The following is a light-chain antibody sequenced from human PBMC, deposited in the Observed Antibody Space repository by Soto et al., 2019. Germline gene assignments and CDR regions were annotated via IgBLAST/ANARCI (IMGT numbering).Light chain of an antibody. CDR2: EVS. J-gene: IGLJ1*01. CDR1: SSDVGGYNY. CDR3: TSYTSISLYV. V-gene: IGLV2-14*01. Sequence: QSALTQPASVSGSPGQSITISCTGTSSDVGGYNYVSWYQQHPGKAPKLMIYEVSNRLSGVSNRFSGSKSGNTASLTISGLQAVDEADYYCTSYTSISLYVFGTGTKV.